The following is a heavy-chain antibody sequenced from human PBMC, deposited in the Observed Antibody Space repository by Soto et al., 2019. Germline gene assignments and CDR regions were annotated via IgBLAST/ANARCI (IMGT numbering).Heavy chain of an antibody. D-gene: IGHD5-18*01. Sequence: QLQLQETGPGLMKPSETLSLTCTVSGGSISSSRFYWGWMRQPPGTGLEWIGSVYYGSSTYYNPSMSRGVTMTVGTSKNKFALGLSSVTDADTAVDYCARQARTVNSYPYYCGMDVLGQGTTVTVSS. V-gene: IGHV4-39*01. J-gene: IGHJ6*02. CDR3: ARQARTVNSYPYYCGMDV. CDR2: VYYGSST. CDR1: GGSISSSRFY.